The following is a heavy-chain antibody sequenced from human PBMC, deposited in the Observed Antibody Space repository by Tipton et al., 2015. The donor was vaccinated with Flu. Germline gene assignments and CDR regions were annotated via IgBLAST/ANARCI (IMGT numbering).Heavy chain of an antibody. CDR3: AREKPNDFWSGYYLDYYYGMDV. CDR1: GGSISSYY. CDR2: IYTSGST. D-gene: IGHD3-3*01. V-gene: IGHV4-4*07. J-gene: IGHJ6*02. Sequence: LRLSCTVSGGSISSYYWSWIRQPAGKGLEWIGRIYTSGSTNYNPSLKSRVTMSVDTSKNQFSLKLSSVTAADTAVYYCAREKPNDFWSGYYLDYYYGMDVWGQGTTVTVSS.